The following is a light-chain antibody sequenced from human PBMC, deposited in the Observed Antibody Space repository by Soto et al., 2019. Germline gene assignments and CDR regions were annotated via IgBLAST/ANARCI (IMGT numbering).Light chain of an antibody. CDR1: QRVNSRY. V-gene: IGKV3-20*01. Sequence: EIVLTQSPGTLSLSPGERATLSCRASQRVNSRYLAWYQQKPGQGPRLLISGASTRATDIPDRFSGSGSGTDFTLTISSLEAEDFAVYYCQQYGNLRWTFGQGTKVEIK. J-gene: IGKJ1*01. CDR2: GAS. CDR3: QQYGNLRWT.